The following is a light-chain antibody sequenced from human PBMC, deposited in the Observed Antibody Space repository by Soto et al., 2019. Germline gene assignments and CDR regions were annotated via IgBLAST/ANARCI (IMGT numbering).Light chain of an antibody. J-gene: IGLJ3*02. V-gene: IGLV3-21*02. CDR1: DMEKKN. Sequence: SYELTQPPSVSVAPGQTARITCGGKDMEKKNVHWYQQRPGQAPVVVIYDDSDRPSGIPERISGSNSGNTATLTINRVEAGDEADYYCQVWDSSVVFGGGTKVTVL. CDR3: QVWDSSVV. CDR2: DDS.